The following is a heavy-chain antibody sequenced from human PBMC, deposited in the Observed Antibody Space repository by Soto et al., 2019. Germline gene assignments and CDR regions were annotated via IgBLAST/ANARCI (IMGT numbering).Heavy chain of an antibody. CDR2: IYHSGST. V-gene: IGHV4-4*02. CDR3: ARDSYYGGKLDY. J-gene: IGHJ4*02. Sequence: SETLSLTCSVSVGSISSSNWWSWVRQPPGKGLEWIGEIYHSGSTNYNPSLKSRVTISVDKSKNQFSLKLSSVTAADTAVYYCARDSYYGGKLDYWGQGTLVTVSS. D-gene: IGHD4-17*01. CDR1: VGSISSSNW.